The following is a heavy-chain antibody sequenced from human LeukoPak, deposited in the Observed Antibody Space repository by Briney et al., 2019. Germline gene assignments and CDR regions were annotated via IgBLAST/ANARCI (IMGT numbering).Heavy chain of an antibody. CDR3: AKGVVDYYGSGSYLDY. Sequence: GGSLRLSCAASGFTFSSYATSWVRQAPGKGLEWVSAISGSGGSTYYADSVKGRFTISRDNSKNTLYLQMNSLRAEDTAVYYCAKGVVDYYGSGSYLDYWGQGTLVTVSS. D-gene: IGHD3-10*01. CDR1: GFTFSSYA. V-gene: IGHV3-23*01. CDR2: ISGSGGST. J-gene: IGHJ4*02.